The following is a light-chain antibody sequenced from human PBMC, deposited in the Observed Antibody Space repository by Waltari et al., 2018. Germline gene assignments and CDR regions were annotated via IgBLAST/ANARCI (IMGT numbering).Light chain of an antibody. CDR1: SSDVGGYNY. Sequence: QSALTQPASVSGSPGQSITISCTGTSSDVGGYNYVPWYQQPPGKAPKLMIYEVSNRPSGVSNRFSASKSGNTASLTISGLQAEDEADYYCSSYTSSNTVVFGGGTKLTVL. CDR3: SSYTSSNTVV. J-gene: IGLJ2*01. CDR2: EVS. V-gene: IGLV2-14*01.